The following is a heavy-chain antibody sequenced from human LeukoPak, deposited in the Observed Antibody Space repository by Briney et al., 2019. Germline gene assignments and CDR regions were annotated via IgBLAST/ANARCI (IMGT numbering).Heavy chain of an antibody. CDR2: IYHGEST. J-gene: IGHJ4*02. CDR3: ARWTSGI. V-gene: IGHV4-38-2*01. CDR1: GSSISSGYY. Sequence: SETLSLTCAVSGSSISSGYYWGWIRQPPGKGLEWIGTIYHGESTYYNPSLKSRVTISLDTSKNQFSLKLSSVTAADTAVYYCARWTSGIWGQGTLVTVSS. D-gene: IGHD1-26*01.